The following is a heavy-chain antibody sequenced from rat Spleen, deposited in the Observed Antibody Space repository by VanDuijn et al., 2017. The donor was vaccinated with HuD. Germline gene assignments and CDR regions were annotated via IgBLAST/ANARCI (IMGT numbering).Heavy chain of an antibody. CDR2: ISWGGTNT. CDR3: ARLWLRRVHNWFAY. J-gene: IGHJ3*01. Sequence: EVQLVESGGGLVQPGRSLKLSCAASGFTFSDYAMAWVRQAPKRGLEWVASISWGGTNTYYADNVKGRFAVSRDNAKNVLNLQMNNLRSEDTAMYYCARLWLRRVHNWFAYWGQGTLVTVSS. CDR1: GFTFSDYA. D-gene: IGHD1-11*01. V-gene: IGHV5-17*01.